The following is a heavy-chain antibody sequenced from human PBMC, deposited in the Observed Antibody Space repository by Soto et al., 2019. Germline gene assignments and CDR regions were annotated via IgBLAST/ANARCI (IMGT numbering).Heavy chain of an antibody. D-gene: IGHD4-17*01. CDR3: ARYTVTTTYYFDY. CDR1: GGSISSGAYY. V-gene: IGHV4-31*03. CDR2: IYYSGST. J-gene: IGHJ4*02. Sequence: QVHLQESGPGLVKPSQTLSLTCTVSGGSISSGAYYWSWIRHHPGKGLEWIGYIYYSGSTYYNPSPKRRITISVDTSKNQVSLKLSSVTAADTAVYYCARYTVTTTYYFDYWGQGTLVTVSS.